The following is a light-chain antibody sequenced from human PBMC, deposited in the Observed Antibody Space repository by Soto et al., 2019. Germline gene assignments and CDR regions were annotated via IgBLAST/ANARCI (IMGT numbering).Light chain of an antibody. CDR2: KAS. Sequence: DIQMTQSPSTLSASVGYRFTITCRASQSISSWLDWYQQKTGKAPNLLIHKASHLESGVPSRFSGSGSGTEFTLTISSLQPGDFATYYCQHYNTYPWTFGQGTKGDIK. V-gene: IGKV1-5*03. J-gene: IGKJ1*01. CDR3: QHYNTYPWT. CDR1: QSISSW.